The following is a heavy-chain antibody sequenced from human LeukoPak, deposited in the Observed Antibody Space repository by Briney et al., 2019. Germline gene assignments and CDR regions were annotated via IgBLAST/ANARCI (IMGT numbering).Heavy chain of an antibody. Sequence: SQTLSLTCTVSGGSISSGDYYWSWIRQPPGKGLEWIGYIFYSGSTYYNPSLKSRVTISVETSKTLFSLKLSSVTAADTAVYYCASLRTYYYGSGANGYYFDYWGQGTLVTVSS. CDR2: IFYSGST. CDR3: ASLRTYYYGSGANGYYFDY. D-gene: IGHD3-10*01. J-gene: IGHJ4*02. CDR1: GGSISSGDYY. V-gene: IGHV4-30-4*08.